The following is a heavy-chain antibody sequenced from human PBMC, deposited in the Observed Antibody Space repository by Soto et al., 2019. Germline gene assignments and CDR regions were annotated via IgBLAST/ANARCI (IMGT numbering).Heavy chain of an antibody. CDR1: GGSISSYY. J-gene: IGHJ4*02. CDR3: ASVTVVTAIIDY. CDR2: IYYSGST. Sequence: SETLSLTCTVSGGSISSYYWSWIRQPPGKGLEWIGYIYYSGSTNYNPSLKSRVTISVDTSKNQFSLKLSSVTAADTAVYYCASVTVVTAIIDYWGQGTLVTVSS. V-gene: IGHV4-59*01. D-gene: IGHD2-21*02.